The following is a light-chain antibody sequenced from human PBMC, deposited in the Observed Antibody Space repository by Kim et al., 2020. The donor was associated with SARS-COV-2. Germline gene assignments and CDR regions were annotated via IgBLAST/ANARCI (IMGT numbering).Light chain of an antibody. J-gene: IGKJ1*01. Sequence: TVGGRVTNTCRGEQRYSSLLTWYQQKPGKAPKLLDYKGSSLESWVPSKFSGNGSGTEFTLTISRLQPDEFATYYCQQYNNYSVWTCGQETKVDIK. CDR1: QRYSSL. V-gene: IGKV1-5*03. CDR3: QQYNNYSVWT. CDR2: KGS.